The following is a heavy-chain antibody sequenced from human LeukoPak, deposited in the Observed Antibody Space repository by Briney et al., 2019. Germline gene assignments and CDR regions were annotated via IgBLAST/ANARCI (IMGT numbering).Heavy chain of an antibody. J-gene: IGHJ4*02. CDR3: ARMAGDSSGYTPIDY. CDR2: INPNTNGT. V-gene: IGHV1-2*02. D-gene: IGHD3-22*01. CDR1: GYTFISYD. Sequence: ASVKVSCKASGYTFISYDINWVRQAPGQGLEWMGWINPNTNGTNYAQKFQGRVTMTRDTSISTGYMELSRLRSDDTALYYCARMAGDSSGYTPIDYWGQGTLVTVSS.